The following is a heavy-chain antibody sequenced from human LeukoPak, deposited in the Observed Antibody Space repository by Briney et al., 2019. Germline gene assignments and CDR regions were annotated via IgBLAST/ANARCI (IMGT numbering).Heavy chain of an antibody. J-gene: IGHJ3*02. V-gene: IGHV3-53*01. Sequence: GGSLRLSCAASGFTVSSNYMSWVRQAPGKGLEWVSVIGASGSSAYYADSVKGRFTISRDNSKTTLYLQMNSLRAEDTAVYCARGLSSVNDAFDIWGQGTMVTVSS. CDR2: IGASGSSA. CDR1: GFTVSSNY. CDR3: ARGLSSVNDAFDI. D-gene: IGHD3-10*01.